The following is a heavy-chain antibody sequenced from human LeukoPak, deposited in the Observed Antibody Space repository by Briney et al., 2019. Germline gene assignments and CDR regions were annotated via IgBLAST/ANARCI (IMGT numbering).Heavy chain of an antibody. CDR2: INHSGGT. J-gene: IGHJ4*02. D-gene: IGHD5-24*01. CDR1: GITFSSYA. Sequence: GSLRLSCAASGITFSSYAMHWVRQPPGKGLEWIGEINHSGGTNYNPSLKSRVTISVDTSKNQFSLKLNSVTAADTAVYYCARGGQWLQFWGFDYFDYWGQGTLVTVSS. CDR3: ARGGQWLQFWGFDYFDY. V-gene: IGHV4-34*01.